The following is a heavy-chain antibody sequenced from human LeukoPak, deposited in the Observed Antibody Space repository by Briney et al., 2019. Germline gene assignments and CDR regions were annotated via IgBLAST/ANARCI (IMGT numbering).Heavy chain of an antibody. CDR1: GGSLSGYT. CDR3: GRFGVNYDRDV. CDR2: IHYSGRA. D-gene: IGHD3-16*01. V-gene: IGHV4-59*01. Sequence: SETLSLTCSVPGGSLSGYTWTWVRQPPGKGLEWIWRIHYSGRADYNPSRKSRITKSVSTSRNQFSLKLSSVTAADTAIYYCGRFGVNYDRDVWGQGTTVTVFS. J-gene: IGHJ6*02.